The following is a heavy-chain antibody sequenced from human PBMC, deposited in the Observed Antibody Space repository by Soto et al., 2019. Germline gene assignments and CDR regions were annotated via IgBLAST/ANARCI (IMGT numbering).Heavy chain of an antibody. V-gene: IGHV1-2*02. CDR3: ARKGIVWSGYLQPFGMDV. CDR2: INPNSGGT. Sequence: ASVRVSCKASGYTFTGYYMHWVRQAPGQGLEWMGWINPNSGGTNYAQKFQGRVTMTRDTSISTAYMELSRLRSDDTAVYYCARKGIVWSGYLQPFGMDVWGQATTVTLSS. CDR1: GYTFTGYY. J-gene: IGHJ6*02. D-gene: IGHD3-3*01.